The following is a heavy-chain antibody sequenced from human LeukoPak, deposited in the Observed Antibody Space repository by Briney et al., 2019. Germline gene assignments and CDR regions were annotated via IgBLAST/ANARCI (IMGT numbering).Heavy chain of an antibody. CDR2: IHPNSGAT. Sequence: ASVKVSCKSSGYTFTDYYLHWVRQAPGQGLEWVGWIHPNSGATHYAQKFQGRLTMTRDTSISTVYMELTRLRSDDTAVYYCARDMGRYSGYDYDYWGQGTLVTASS. J-gene: IGHJ4*02. CDR1: GYTFTDYY. V-gene: IGHV1-2*02. CDR3: ARDMGRYSGYDYDY. D-gene: IGHD5-12*01.